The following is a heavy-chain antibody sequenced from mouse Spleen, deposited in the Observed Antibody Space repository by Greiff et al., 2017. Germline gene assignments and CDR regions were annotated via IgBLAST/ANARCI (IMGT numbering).Heavy chain of an antibody. CDR3: ARRGYYGSSSLFDY. D-gene: IGHD1-1*01. CDR2: ISGGGGNT. CDR1: GFTFSSYT. J-gene: IGHJ2*01. Sequence: EVHLVESGGGLVKPGGSLKLSCAASGFTFSSYTMSWVRQTPEKRLEWVATISGGGGNTYYPDSVKGRFTISRDNAKNTLYLQMSSLRSEDTALYYCARRGYYGSSSLFDYWGQGTTLTVSS. V-gene: IGHV5-9*01.